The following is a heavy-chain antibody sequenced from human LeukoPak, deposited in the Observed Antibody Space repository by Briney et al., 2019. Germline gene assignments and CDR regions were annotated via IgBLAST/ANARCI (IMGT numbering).Heavy chain of an antibody. CDR2: IYYSGST. CDR1: GGSISRGDYY. Sequence: SQTLSLTCTVSGGSISRGDYYWSWIRQPPGKFLEWIGYIYYSGSTYYNPSLKSRVTMSVDKSKNQFSLKLSSVNAADTAVYYCARTTMVRGVITFDYWGQGTLVTVSS. V-gene: IGHV4-30-4*01. J-gene: IGHJ4*02. CDR3: ARTTMVRGVITFDY. D-gene: IGHD3-10*01.